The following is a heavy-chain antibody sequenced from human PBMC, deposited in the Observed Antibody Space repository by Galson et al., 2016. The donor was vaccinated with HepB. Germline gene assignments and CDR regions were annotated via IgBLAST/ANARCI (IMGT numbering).Heavy chain of an antibody. V-gene: IGHV1-18*01. CDR3: VRGGLGV. J-gene: IGHJ6*02. D-gene: IGHD7-27*01. CDR2: ISTYNGNT. Sequence: SVKVSCKASGGTFSSYAISWVRQAPGQGLEWMGWISTYNGNTKYAQKLQDRLTLTTDTPTSTAYMELRSLRYDDTAVSYCVRGGLGVWGQGTTVTVSS. CDR1: GGTFSSYA.